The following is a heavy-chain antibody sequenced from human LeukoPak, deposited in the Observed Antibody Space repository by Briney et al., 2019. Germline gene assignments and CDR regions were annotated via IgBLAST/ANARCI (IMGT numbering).Heavy chain of an antibody. CDR2: IYYSESI. CDR3: ARDGDYGGNSNWFDP. J-gene: IGHJ5*02. D-gene: IGHD4-23*01. CDR1: GGSISSGDYY. Sequence: SETLSLTCTVSGGSISSGDYYWSWIRQPPGKGLEWIGYIYYSESIHYNPSLKSRVIISVDTSKNQFSLKLSSVTAADTAVYFCARDGDYGGNSNWFDPWGQGTLVTVSS. V-gene: IGHV4-30-4*08.